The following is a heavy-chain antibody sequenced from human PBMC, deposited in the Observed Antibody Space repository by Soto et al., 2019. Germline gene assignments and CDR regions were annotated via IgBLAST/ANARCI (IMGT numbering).Heavy chain of an antibody. V-gene: IGHV3-21*01. J-gene: IGHJ4*02. D-gene: IGHD3-16*01. CDR3: SRSPEVGVRGAY. CDR2: ITVGSSHI. Sequence: EVQLVESGGGLVKPGSLRLSCTGSGFPFSAYNINWVRQAPGKGLEWVSSITVGSSHIYQPNSMKGRFTISRDDAKNSVYLQIDSLRDEDTALYYCSRSPEVGVRGAYWGQGTLVTVSS. CDR1: GFPFSAYN.